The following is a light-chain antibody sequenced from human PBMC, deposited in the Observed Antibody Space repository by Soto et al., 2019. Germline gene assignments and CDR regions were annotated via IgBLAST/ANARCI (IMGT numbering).Light chain of an antibody. V-gene: IGLV2-14*01. Sequence: QSALTQPASVSGSPGQSITISCTGTSSDVGGYNYVSWYQQHPGKAPKLMIYDVSNRPSGASNRFSGSKSGNTASLTISGLQAEDEADYYCSSYTSSSTPYVVFGGGTKVTVL. CDR2: DVS. CDR1: SSDVGGYNY. J-gene: IGLJ2*01. CDR3: SSYTSSSTPYVV.